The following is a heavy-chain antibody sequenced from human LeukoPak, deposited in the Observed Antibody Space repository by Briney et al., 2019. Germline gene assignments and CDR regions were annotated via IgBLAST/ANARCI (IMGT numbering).Heavy chain of an antibody. Sequence: GGSLRLSCAASGFTFNNFAMDWVRQAPGKGLEWVALISFDGSKRYYADSVKGRFTISRDNAKNSLYLQMNSLRAEDTAVYYCARGRLVVPAAIRVYYYYGMDVWGQGTTVTVSS. V-gene: IGHV3-30*04. CDR1: GFTFNNFA. D-gene: IGHD2-2*02. CDR3: ARGRLVVPAAIRVYYYYGMDV. J-gene: IGHJ6*02. CDR2: ISFDGSKR.